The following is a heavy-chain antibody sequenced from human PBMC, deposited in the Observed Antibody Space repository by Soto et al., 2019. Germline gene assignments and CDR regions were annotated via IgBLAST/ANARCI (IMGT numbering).Heavy chain of an antibody. J-gene: IGHJ6*02. D-gene: IGHD1-20*01. CDR2: VTGDGSTT. Sequence: EVQLVESGGGSVQPGGSLRLSCAASGFTFRSYFMAWVRQAPGKGLVLVSQVTGDGSTTNYAESGRGRFTISRDNAKNTLYLQMNSLRDEDTAIYYCARENWYSMDVWGQGTTVTVSS. CDR1: GFTFRSYF. V-gene: IGHV3-74*01. CDR3: ARENWYSMDV.